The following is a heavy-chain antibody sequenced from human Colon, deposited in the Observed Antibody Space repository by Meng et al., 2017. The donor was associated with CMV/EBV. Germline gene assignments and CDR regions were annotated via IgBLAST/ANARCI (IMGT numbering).Heavy chain of an antibody. CDR1: GFTFSSYG. CDR2: IRNDRSYE. Sequence: VIPGGGVGQRGGSLRLSCAASGFTFSSYGMHWVRQAPGKGLEWVTFIRNDRSYEYYADSVQGRFTVSRDNSKNTMYLQMNSLGGDDTAVYYCAKVADYADFVMEYWGQGTLVTVSS. D-gene: IGHD4-17*01. J-gene: IGHJ4*02. V-gene: IGHV3-30*02. CDR3: AKVADYADFVMEY.